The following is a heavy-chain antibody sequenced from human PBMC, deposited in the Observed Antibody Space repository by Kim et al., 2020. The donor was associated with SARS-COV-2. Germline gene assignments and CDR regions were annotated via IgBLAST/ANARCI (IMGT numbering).Heavy chain of an antibody. V-gene: IGHV3-15*01. CDR3: TTEGYYVSLGMDV. Sequence: GGSLRLSCAASGFTFSNAWMSWVRQAPGKGLEWVGRIKSKTDGGTTDYAAPVKGRFTISRDDSKNTLYLQMNSLKTEDTAVYYCTTEGYYVSLGMDVWGQGTTVTVSS. CDR1: GFTFSNAW. D-gene: IGHD1-26*01. J-gene: IGHJ6*02. CDR2: IKSKTDGGTT.